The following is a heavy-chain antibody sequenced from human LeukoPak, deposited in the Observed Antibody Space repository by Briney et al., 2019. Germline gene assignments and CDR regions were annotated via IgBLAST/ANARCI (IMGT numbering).Heavy chain of an antibody. CDR3: MRGGGRYYVDY. Sequence: ASVKVSCTASGYIFTVHHIHWVRQAPGQGLEWMGWISPNSGGTKYAQNFQGRVTMTRDTSISTAYMELSSLTSDDTAVYYCMRGGGRYYVDYWGQGTPVTVSS. D-gene: IGHD1-26*01. CDR1: GYIFTVHH. V-gene: IGHV1-2*02. J-gene: IGHJ4*02. CDR2: ISPNSGGT.